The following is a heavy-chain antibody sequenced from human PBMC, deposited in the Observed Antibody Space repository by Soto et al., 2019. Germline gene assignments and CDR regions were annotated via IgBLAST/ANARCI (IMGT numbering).Heavy chain of an antibody. V-gene: IGHV3-23*01. J-gene: IGHJ4*02. Sequence: EVQLLESGGGLVQPGGSLRLSCAASGFTFSSYAMTWVRQAPGKGLEWVSAISAAGGLTYYADSVKGRFTISRDNSKNTLYLQMNSLRAEDTAVHYWAKVRRDPESGSPLYWGQGTLVTVSS. CDR2: ISAAGGLT. CDR1: GFTFSSYA. D-gene: IGHD1-26*01. CDR3: AKVRRDPESGSPLY.